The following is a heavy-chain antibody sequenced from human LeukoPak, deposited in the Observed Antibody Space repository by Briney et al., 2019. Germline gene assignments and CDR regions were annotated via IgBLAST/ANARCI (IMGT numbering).Heavy chain of an antibody. CDR2: IYYSGST. CDR3: ARAYGDSY. V-gene: IGHV4-59*01. J-gene: IGHJ4*02. CDR1: GGPISSYY. D-gene: IGHD4-17*01. Sequence: ASETLSLTCTVSGGPISSYYWSWIRQPPGKGLEWIGYIYYSGSTNYNPSLKSRVTISVDTSKNQFSLKLSSVNAAGTAVYYCARAYGDSYWGQGTLVTVSS.